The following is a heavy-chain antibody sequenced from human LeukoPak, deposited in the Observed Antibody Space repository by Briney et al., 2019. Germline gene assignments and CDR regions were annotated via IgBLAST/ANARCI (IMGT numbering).Heavy chain of an antibody. Sequence: TGGSLRLSCAASGFTFDDYAMHWVRQAPGKGLEWVSLISWDGGSTYYADSVKGRFTISRDNSKNSLYLQMNSLRAEDTALYYCASQTNYYYGSGTYWGAFDIWGQGTMVTVSS. CDR2: ISWDGGST. V-gene: IGHV3-43D*04. CDR1: GFTFDDYA. D-gene: IGHD3-10*01. CDR3: ASQTNYYYGSGTYWGAFDI. J-gene: IGHJ3*02.